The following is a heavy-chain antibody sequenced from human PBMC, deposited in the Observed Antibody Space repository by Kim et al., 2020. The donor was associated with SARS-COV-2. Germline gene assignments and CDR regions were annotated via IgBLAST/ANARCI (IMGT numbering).Heavy chain of an antibody. V-gene: IGHV4-34*01. Sequence: YNPSLKSRVTISVDTSKNQFSLKLSSVTAADTAVYYCASYGSGSLLKIDYWGQGTLVTVSS. D-gene: IGHD3-10*01. J-gene: IGHJ4*02. CDR3: ASYGSGSLLKIDY.